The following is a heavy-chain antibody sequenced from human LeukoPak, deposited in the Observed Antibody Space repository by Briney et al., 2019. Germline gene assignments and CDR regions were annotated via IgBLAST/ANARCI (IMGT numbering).Heavy chain of an antibody. J-gene: IGHJ5*02. V-gene: IGHV1-46*01. Sequence: GASVKVSCRASGYTFTSYYMHWVRQAPGQGLEWMGIINPSGGSTSYAQKFQGRVTMTRDMSTSTVYMELSSLRSEDTAVYYCARQRIAAAWFDPWGQGTLVTVSS. CDR3: ARQRIAAAWFDP. CDR1: GYTFTSYY. CDR2: INPSGGST. D-gene: IGHD6-13*01.